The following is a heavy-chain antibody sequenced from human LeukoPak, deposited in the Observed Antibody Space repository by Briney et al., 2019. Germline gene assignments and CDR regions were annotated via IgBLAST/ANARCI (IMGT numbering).Heavy chain of an antibody. CDR1: GYTFTNYA. CDR3: ARTLFGDQYQLLHNWFDP. CDR2: INTDTGNP. Sequence: ASVKVSCKASGYTFTNYAMNWVRQAPGQGLEWMGWINTDTGNPTYAQGFTRRLVFSLDTSASTAYLQISSLKAEDTAVYYCARTLFGDQYQLLHNWFDPWGQGTLVTVSS. D-gene: IGHD2-2*01. V-gene: IGHV7-4-1*02. J-gene: IGHJ5*02.